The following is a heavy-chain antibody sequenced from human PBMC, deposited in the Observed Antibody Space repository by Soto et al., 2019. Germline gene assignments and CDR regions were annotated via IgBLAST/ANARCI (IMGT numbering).Heavy chain of an antibody. D-gene: IGHD3-10*01. Sequence: GGSLRLSCAASGFTFSDYYISWIRQAPGKGLEWVSYISSSGSTIYYADSVKGRFTISRDNAKNSLYLQMNSLRAEDTAVYYCARDDGSYPKSGSFDYWGQGTLVTVSS. V-gene: IGHV3-11*01. CDR3: ARDDGSYPKSGSFDY. J-gene: IGHJ4*02. CDR2: ISSSGSTI. CDR1: GFTFSDYY.